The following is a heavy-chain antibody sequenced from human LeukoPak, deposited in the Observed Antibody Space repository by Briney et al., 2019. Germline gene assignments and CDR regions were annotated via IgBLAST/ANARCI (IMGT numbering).Heavy chain of an antibody. CDR1: GFTFSSYA. CDR3: AKMDWNDHYFDF. CDR2: MSGSGGNI. V-gene: IGHV3-23*01. Sequence: PGGSLRLSCAASGFTFSSYAMTWVRQAPGKGLEWVSGMSGSGGNIYYADSVKGRFTISRDNSKNTLYLQMNTLRAEDTAVYYCAKMDWNDHYFDFWGQGTLVTVSS. J-gene: IGHJ4*02. D-gene: IGHD1-1*01.